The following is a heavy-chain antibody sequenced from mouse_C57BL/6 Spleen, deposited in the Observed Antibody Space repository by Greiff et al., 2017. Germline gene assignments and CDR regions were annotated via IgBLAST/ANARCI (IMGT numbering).Heavy chain of an antibody. Sequence: EVQLLQSGADLVKPGASLKLSCAASGFTFSSYGMSWVRQTPGKGLEWVANISTGGSYTNYQDSVKGRVTMSIDNATNTVYLQMSSLTSEDTAVYYCARQGSEDDNWFAYWGQGTLVTVSA. V-gene: IGHV5-6*01. CDR1: GFTFSSYG. CDR2: ISTGGSYT. CDR3: ARQGSEDDNWFAY. J-gene: IGHJ3*01. D-gene: IGHD2-12*01.